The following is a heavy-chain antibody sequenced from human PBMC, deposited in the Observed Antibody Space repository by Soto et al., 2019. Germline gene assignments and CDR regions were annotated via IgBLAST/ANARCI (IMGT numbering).Heavy chain of an antibody. J-gene: IGHJ4*02. CDR3: ARVGPAHYYDSSGYYSPLDY. V-gene: IGHV1-69*01. CDR2: IIPMFGTA. D-gene: IGHD3-22*01. CDR1: GDTFSSYA. Sequence: QVQLVQSGAEVKKPGSSVKVSCKASGDTFSSYAINWVRQASGQGLEWMGGIIPMFGTANYAQKFKGRVTITAGESTSTVYMELSSLRSEDTAVYYCARVGPAHYYDSSGYYSPLDYWGQGTLVTVSS.